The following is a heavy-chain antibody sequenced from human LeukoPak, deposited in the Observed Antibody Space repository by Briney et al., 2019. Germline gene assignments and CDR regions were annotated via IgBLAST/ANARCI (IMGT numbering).Heavy chain of an antibody. CDR3: ARGTSMVRGVDHLPNWFDP. CDR2: ISSSGGTI. CDR1: GFTFSSYE. J-gene: IGHJ5*02. Sequence: PGGSLRPSCAASGFTFSSYEMNWVRQAPGKGLEWVSYISSSGGTIYYADSVKGRFTISRDNAKNSLYLQMNSLRAEDTSVYYCARGTSMVRGVDHLPNWFDPWGQGTLVTVSS. V-gene: IGHV3-48*03. D-gene: IGHD3-10*01.